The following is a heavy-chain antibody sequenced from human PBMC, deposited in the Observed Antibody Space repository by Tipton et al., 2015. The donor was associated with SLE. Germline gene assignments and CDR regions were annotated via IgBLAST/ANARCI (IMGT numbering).Heavy chain of an antibody. V-gene: IGHV4-59*01. D-gene: IGHD6-19*01. CDR1: GDSISSYY. Sequence: TLSLTCTVSGDSISSYYWSWIRQPPGKGLEWIGYIYYTGSTSYNPSLKSRVTISVDTSKNQFSLRLSSVTAADTAVYYCARDQRGGWYGAFDIWGQGTMVTVSS. J-gene: IGHJ3*02. CDR2: IYYTGST. CDR3: ARDQRGGWYGAFDI.